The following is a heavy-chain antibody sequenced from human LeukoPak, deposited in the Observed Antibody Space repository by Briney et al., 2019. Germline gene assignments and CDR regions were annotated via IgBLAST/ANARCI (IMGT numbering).Heavy chain of an antibody. CDR3: ARARDYDPSAFDY. CDR1: GGSISSYY. V-gene: IGHV4-59*01. J-gene: IGHJ4*02. Sequence: KPSETLSLTCTVSGGSISSYYWSWIRQPPGKGLEWIEYIYYSGSTNYNPSLKSRVTISVDTSKNQFSLKLSSVTAADTAVYYCARARDYDPSAFDYWGQGTLVTVSS. CDR2: IYYSGST. D-gene: IGHD5-12*01.